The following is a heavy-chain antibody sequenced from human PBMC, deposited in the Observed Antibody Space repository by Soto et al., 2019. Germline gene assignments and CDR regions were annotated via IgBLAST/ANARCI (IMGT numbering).Heavy chain of an antibody. CDR3: ARDAKVRGVSQLNWFDP. V-gene: IGHV4-61*01. CDR1: GASVSSGNFY. CDR2: IYYSGST. D-gene: IGHD3-10*01. J-gene: IGHJ5*02. Sequence: SETLSLTCSVSGASVSSGNFYWNWIRQPPGKGLEWIGYIYYSGSTNYNPSLKSRVTISVDTSKNQFSLKLSSVTAADTAVYYCARDAKVRGVSQLNWFDPWGQGTLVTVSS.